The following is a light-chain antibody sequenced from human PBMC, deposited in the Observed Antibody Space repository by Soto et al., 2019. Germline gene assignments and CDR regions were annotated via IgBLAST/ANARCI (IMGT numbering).Light chain of an antibody. J-gene: IGLJ1*01. V-gene: IGLV1-51*02. CDR2: ENN. CDR3: GTWDSSLSAHYV. Sequence: QSVLTQPPSVSAAPGQKVTISCSGSRSNIGNNYVSWYQQLPGTAPKLLIYENNKRPSGIPDRFSGSKSGTSATLGITGLQTGDEADYYCGTWDSSLSAHYVFGTGTKLTVL. CDR1: RSNIGNNY.